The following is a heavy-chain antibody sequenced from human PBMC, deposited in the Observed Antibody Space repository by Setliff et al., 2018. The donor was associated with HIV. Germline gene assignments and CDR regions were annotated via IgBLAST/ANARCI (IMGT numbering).Heavy chain of an antibody. CDR3: ARVYYFDGSGYYQRGDVFDI. D-gene: IGHD3-22*01. CDR2: IYDSGSH. Sequence: SETLSPTCTVSGGSTSNEYWSWIRQPPGKGLEWIGYIYDSGSHKYNPSLKSRVNISIDTSKRQISLNLTSVTAADTAMYHCARVYYFDGSGYYQRGDVFDIWGQGTRVT. V-gene: IGHV4-59*01. J-gene: IGHJ3*02. CDR1: GGSTSNEY.